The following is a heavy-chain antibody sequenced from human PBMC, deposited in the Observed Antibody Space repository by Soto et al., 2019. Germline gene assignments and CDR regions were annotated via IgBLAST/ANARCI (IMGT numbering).Heavy chain of an antibody. D-gene: IGHD2-2*01. J-gene: IGHJ4*02. V-gene: IGHV3-30-3*01. CDR2: ISYDGSNK. Sequence: PGGSLRLSCAASGFTFSSYAMHWVRQAPGKGLEWVAAISYDGSNKYYADSVKGGFTISRDNSKNTLYPQMNSLRAEDTAVYYCARGPSSLTRFDYWGQGTLVTVSS. CDR3: ARGPSSLTRFDY. CDR1: GFTFSSYA.